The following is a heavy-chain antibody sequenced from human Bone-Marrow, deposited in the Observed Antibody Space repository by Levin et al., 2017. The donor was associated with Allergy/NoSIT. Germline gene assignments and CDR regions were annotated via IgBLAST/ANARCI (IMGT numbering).Heavy chain of an antibody. Sequence: GESLKISCAASGFTFSTYWMHWVRQAPGKGLVWVSRIQSNGKTNYADSVKGRFTIPRDNAKNTLYLQMNSLTVEDTAVYYCARDRFYSDSGSNFSWFDPWGQGTLVTVSS. J-gene: IGHJ5*02. CDR2: IQSNGKT. D-gene: IGHD3-10*01. V-gene: IGHV3-74*01. CDR1: GFTFSTYW. CDR3: ARDRFYSDSGSNFSWFDP.